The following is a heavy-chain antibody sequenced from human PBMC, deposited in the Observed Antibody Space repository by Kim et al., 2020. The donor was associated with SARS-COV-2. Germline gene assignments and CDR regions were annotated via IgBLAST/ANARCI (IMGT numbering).Heavy chain of an antibody. V-gene: IGHV1-8*01. CDR2: MNPKSGNT. CDR3: ARGYSSSSLLYFFYMDV. D-gene: IGHD6-6*01. Sequence: ASVKVSCKASGYRFNSFDINWVRQATGQGLEWMGWMNPKSGNTGHEQRFKGRVTLTKSTSESTAYMELSSLTFEDTAVYYRARGYSSSSLLYFFYMDVWG. J-gene: IGHJ6*03. CDR1: GYRFNSFD.